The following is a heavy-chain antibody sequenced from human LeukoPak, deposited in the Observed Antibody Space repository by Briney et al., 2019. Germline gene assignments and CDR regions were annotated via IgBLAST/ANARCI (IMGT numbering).Heavy chain of an antibody. CDR1: GGSITSHY. CDR2: IYYSGST. D-gene: IGHD1-26*01. CDR3: ARGGSYWVY. V-gene: IGHV4-59*11. Sequence: SETLSLTCTVSGGSITSHYWSWIRQPPGKGLEWMAYIYYSGSTYYNPSLKSRVTISADTSKNQFSLKLSSVTAADTALYYCARGGSYWVYWGQGTLVTVSS. J-gene: IGHJ4*02.